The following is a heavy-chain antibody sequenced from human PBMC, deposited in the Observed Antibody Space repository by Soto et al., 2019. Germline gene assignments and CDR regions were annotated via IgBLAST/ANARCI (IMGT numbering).Heavy chain of an antibody. CDR3: AAGGSLHSFDY. V-gene: IGHV4-39*01. J-gene: IGHJ4*02. CDR1: GGSISSSSYY. Sequence: QLQLQESGPGLVKPSETLSLTCTVSGGSISSSSYYWGWIRQPPGKGLEWIGSVYYSGRPYYNPSLKSRVPISLDTSKNQFSLKLSSVTAADTAVYYCAAGGSLHSFDYWGQGTLVTVSS. D-gene: IGHD1-1*01. CDR2: VYYSGRP.